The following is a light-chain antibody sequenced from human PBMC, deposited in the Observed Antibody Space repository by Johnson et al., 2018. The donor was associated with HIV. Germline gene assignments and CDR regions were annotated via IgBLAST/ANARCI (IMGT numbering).Light chain of an antibody. Sequence: QAVLTQPPSVSAAPGQKVTISCSGSSSNIGNNYVSWYQQLPGPAPKLLIYDNNKRPSGIPDRFSGSTSGTSATLGITGLQTGDEADYYCGTWDSSLSAFYVFGTGTKVTVL. V-gene: IGLV1-51*01. CDR1: SSNIGNNY. CDR3: GTWDSSLSAFYV. J-gene: IGLJ1*01. CDR2: DNN.